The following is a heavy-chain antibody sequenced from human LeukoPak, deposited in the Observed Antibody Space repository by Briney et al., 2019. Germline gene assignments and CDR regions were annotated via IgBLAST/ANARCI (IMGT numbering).Heavy chain of an antibody. J-gene: IGHJ4*02. CDR2: INHSVST. Sequence: PSETLSLTCAVYGGSFSGYYWSWIRQPPGKGLEWIGEINHSVSTNYNPSLKSRVTISVDTSKNQFSLKLSSVTAADTAVYYCARLRTVRGEAIDYWGQGTLVTVS. CDR3: ARLRTVRGEAIDY. D-gene: IGHD3-10*01. V-gene: IGHV4-34*01. CDR1: GGSFSGYY.